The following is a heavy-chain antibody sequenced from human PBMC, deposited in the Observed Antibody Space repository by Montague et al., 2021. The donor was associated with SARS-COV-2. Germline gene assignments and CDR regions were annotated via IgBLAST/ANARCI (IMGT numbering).Heavy chain of an antibody. J-gene: IGHJ4*02. D-gene: IGHD3-16*01. CDR1: GGSISSGGYY. CDR3: VRGWGSWFH. CDR2: IYHTGST. V-gene: IGHV4-31*03. Sequence: TLSLTCTVSGGSISSGGYYWSWIRQHPGKGLEWIGYIYHTGSTHYNPSLKSRVTISKETSKNQFSLKLNSVTAADTAVYYCVRGWGSWFHWGQGTLVTVSS.